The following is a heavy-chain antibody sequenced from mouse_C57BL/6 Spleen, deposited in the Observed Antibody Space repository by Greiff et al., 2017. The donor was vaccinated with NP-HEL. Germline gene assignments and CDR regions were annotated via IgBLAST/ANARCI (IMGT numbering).Heavy chain of an antibody. Sequence: QVQLQQSGPELVKPGASVKISCKASGYAFSSSWMNWVKQRPGKGLEWIGRIYPGDGDTNYNGKFKGKATLTADKSSSTAYMQLSSLTSEDSAVYFCALEGYYGSSYVYAMDYWGQGTSVTVSS. J-gene: IGHJ4*01. V-gene: IGHV1-82*01. D-gene: IGHD1-1*01. CDR1: GYAFSSSW. CDR2: IYPGDGDT. CDR3: ALEGYYGSSYVYAMDY.